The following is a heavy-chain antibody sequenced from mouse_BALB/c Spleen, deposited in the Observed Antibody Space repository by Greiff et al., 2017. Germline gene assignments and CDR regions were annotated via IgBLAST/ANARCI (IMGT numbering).Heavy chain of an antibody. CDR1: GYVFTSYN. D-gene: IGHD1-1*01. CDR3: AREGTTGPYYAMDY. V-gene: IGHV1S135*01. Sequence: EVKLVESGPELVKPGASVKVSCKASGYVFTSYNMYWVKQSHGKSLEWIGYIDPYNGGTSYNQKFKGKATLTVDKSSSTAYMHLNSLTSEDSAVYYCAREGTTGPYYAMDYWGQGTSVTVSS. CDR2: IDPYNGGT. J-gene: IGHJ4*01.